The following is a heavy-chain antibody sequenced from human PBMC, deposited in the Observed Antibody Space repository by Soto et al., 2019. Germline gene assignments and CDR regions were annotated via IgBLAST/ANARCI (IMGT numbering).Heavy chain of an antibody. CDR2: ISGSGGST. V-gene: IGHV3-23*01. Sequence: EVQLLESVGGLVQPGGSLRLSCAASGFTFSSYAMSWVRQAPGKGLEWVSAISGSGGSTYYADSVKGRFTISRDNSKNTLYLQMNSLRAEDTAVYYCAKEGSSAAPPYYYYYGMDVWGQGTTVTVSS. D-gene: IGHD6-6*01. J-gene: IGHJ6*02. CDR1: GFTFSSYA. CDR3: AKEGSSAAPPYYYYYGMDV.